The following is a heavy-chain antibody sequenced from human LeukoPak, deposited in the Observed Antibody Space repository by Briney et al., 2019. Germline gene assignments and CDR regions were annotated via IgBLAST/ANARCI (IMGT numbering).Heavy chain of an antibody. CDR3: VTTRGYSGYDILGYFDY. V-gene: IGHV3-64D*06. J-gene: IGHJ4*02. CDR1: GFTFSSYA. Sequence: GGSLRLSCSASGFTFSSYAMHWVRQAPGKGLEYVSAISSNGGSTYHADSVKGRFTISRDNSKNTLYLQMSSLRVEDTAVYYCVTTRGYSGYDILGYFDYWGQGTLVTVSS. D-gene: IGHD5-12*01. CDR2: ISSNGGST.